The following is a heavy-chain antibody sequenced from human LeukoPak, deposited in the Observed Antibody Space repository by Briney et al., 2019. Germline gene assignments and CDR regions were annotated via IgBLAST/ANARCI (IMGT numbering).Heavy chain of an antibody. CDR3: VKDRRYAANSAFSCFDP. CDR2: ISGTGGFTTST. Sequence: PGGSLRLSCPSSGFSYRNYAMPWVSQAPGKGLEWVSTISGTGGFTTSTYYADSVKGRFTISRDNSDNKLYLQMDGLRADDTAVCYCVKDRRYAANSAFSCFDPWGQGTLVTVSS. CDR1: GFSYRNYA. J-gene: IGHJ5*02. D-gene: IGHD4-23*01. V-gene: IGHV3-23*01.